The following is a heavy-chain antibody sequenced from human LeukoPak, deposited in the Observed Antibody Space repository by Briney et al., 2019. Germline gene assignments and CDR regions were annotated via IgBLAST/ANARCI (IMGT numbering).Heavy chain of an antibody. Sequence: GGSLRLSCAASGFTVSSNYMSWVRQAPGKGLEWVSVIYSGGSTYYADSVKGRFTISRDNSKNTLYLQMNSLRAEDTAVYYCARGAPYWAYYYDSSGYPPGAFDIWGQGTMVTVSS. CDR3: ARGAPYWAYYYDSSGYPPGAFDI. D-gene: IGHD3-22*01. J-gene: IGHJ3*02. CDR1: GFTVSSNY. CDR2: IYSGGST. V-gene: IGHV3-53*01.